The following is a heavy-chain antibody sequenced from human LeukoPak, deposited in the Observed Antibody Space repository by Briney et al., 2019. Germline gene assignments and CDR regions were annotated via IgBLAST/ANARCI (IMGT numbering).Heavy chain of an antibody. J-gene: IGHJ3*02. CDR3: TRAPLEPLYSFDI. V-gene: IGHV3-15*01. D-gene: IGHD1-1*01. CDR1: GFTFSNAW. Sequence: KTGGSLRLSCAASGFTFSNAWMSWVRQAPGKGLEWVGRIKSKTDGGTTDYAAPVKGRFTISRNDSKNTLYLQMNSLKTEDTAVYYCTRAPLEPLYSFDIWGQGTMVTVSS. CDR2: IKSKTDGGTT.